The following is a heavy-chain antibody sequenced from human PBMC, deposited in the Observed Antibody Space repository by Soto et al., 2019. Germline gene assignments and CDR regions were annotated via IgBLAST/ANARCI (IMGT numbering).Heavy chain of an antibody. CDR2: ISKDGSSK. D-gene: IGHD3-10*01. Sequence: GGALRLSCAASGFIFSMYAIHWVRHAPGKGLEWLAVISKDGSSKYYLDSVKGRFTISRDNSKNTVHLEMKNLRDEDTALYYCVRSRSGAVADSFDFWGQGTLVTVSS. CDR3: VRSRSGAVADSFDF. V-gene: IGHV3-30*04. J-gene: IGHJ4*02. CDR1: GFIFSMYA.